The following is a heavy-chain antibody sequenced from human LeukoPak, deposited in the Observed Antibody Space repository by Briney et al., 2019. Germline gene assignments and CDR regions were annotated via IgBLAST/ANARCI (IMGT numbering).Heavy chain of an antibody. CDR1: GFTFSSYS. Sequence: GGPLRLSCAAYGFTFSSYSMNWVRQAPGKGLEWVSSISSSSSYIYYADSVKGRFTISRDNAKNSLYLQMNSLRAEDTAVYYCAKVDRTVVTTSLDYWGQGTLVTVSS. V-gene: IGHV3-21*01. CDR2: ISSSSSYI. CDR3: AKVDRTVVTTSLDY. D-gene: IGHD4-23*01. J-gene: IGHJ4*02.